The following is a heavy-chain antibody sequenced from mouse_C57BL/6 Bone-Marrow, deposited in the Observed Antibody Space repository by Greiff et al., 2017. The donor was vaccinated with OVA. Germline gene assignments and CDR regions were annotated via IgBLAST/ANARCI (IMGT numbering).Heavy chain of an antibody. CDR3: TREGDYYGSSFYFDY. Sequence: QVQLKQSGAELVRPGASVTLSCKASGYTFTDYEMHWVKQTPVHGLEWIGAIDPETGGTAYNQKFKGKAILTADKSSSTAYMELRSLTSEDSAVYYCTREGDYYGSSFYFDYWGQGTTLTVSS. CDR2: IDPETGGT. J-gene: IGHJ2*01. V-gene: IGHV1-15*01. D-gene: IGHD1-1*01. CDR1: GYTFTDYE.